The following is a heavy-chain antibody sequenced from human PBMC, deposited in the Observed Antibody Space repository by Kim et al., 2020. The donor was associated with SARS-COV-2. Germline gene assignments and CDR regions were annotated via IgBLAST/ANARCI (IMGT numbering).Heavy chain of an antibody. V-gene: IGHV3-33*06. Sequence: GGSPRLSCAASGFTFSSYGMHWVRQAPGKGLEWVAVIWYDGSNKYYADSVKGRFTISRDNSKNTLYLQMNSLRAEDTAVYYCAKDIVVVTASDYYYYYGMDVWGQGTTVTVSS. CDR3: AKDIVVVTASDYYYYYGMDV. CDR1: GFTFSSYG. J-gene: IGHJ6*02. CDR2: IWYDGSNK. D-gene: IGHD2-21*02.